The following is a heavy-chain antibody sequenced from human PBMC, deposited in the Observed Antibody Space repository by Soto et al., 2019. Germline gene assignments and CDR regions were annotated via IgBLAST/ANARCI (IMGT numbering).Heavy chain of an antibody. D-gene: IGHD2-2*02. V-gene: IGHV1-3*01. CDR2: INAGNGNT. CDR1: GYTFTSYA. J-gene: IGHJ6*02. Sequence: ASVKVSCKASGYTFTSYAMHWVRQAPGQRLEWMGWINAGNGNTKYSQKFQGRVTITRDTSASTAYMELSSLRSEDTAVYYCARDQDIVVVPAATPIEYYYYGMDVWGQGTTVTVSS. CDR3: ARDQDIVVVPAATPIEYYYYGMDV.